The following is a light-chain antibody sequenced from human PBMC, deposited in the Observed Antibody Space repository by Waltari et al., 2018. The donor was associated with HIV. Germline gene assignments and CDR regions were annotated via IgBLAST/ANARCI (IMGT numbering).Light chain of an antibody. CDR1: SSADGGYNY. CDR3: SSYTGNITPYV. CDR2: EVR. J-gene: IGLJ1*01. V-gene: IGLV2-14*01. Sequence: QSALPQPASVSGSPGQSITISFTGTSSADGGYNYVSWYQQHPCKAPKLIISEVRNRPSGVSYRFSGSKSGNTASLTISGLQAEDEADYYCSSYTGNITPYVFGTGTKITVL.